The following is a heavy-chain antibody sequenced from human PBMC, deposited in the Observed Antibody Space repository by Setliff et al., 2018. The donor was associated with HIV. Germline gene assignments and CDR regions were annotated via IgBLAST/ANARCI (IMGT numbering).Heavy chain of an antibody. D-gene: IGHD6-13*01. CDR1: GYAFSDYS. CDR3: ERGVKGIATTGKYYFDY. V-gene: IGHV1-2*06. Sequence: ASVKVSCKTSGYAFSDYSIHWVRQAPGQGLEWVGRINPDSRGTNYAQTFQGRVTMTRDTSANTAYMELSRLRSDDTAVFYCERGVKGIATTGKYYFDYWGQGTLVTVSS. J-gene: IGHJ4*02. CDR2: INPDSRGT.